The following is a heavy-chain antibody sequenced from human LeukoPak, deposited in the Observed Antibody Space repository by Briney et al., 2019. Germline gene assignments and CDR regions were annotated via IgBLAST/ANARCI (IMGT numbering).Heavy chain of an antibody. CDR2: ISTKTGNP. CDR3: ARKSVAATPRDIVYQYSYMDV. D-gene: IGHD2-15*01. Sequence: ASVKVCCKASGYTFTSYAMNWVRQAPGQGLEWMGWISTKTGNPTYAQGFTGRFVFSLDTSVSTAYLQISSLKAEDTAVYYCARKSVAATPRDIVYQYSYMDVWGKGTTVTVSS. J-gene: IGHJ6*03. V-gene: IGHV7-4-1*02. CDR1: GYTFTSYA.